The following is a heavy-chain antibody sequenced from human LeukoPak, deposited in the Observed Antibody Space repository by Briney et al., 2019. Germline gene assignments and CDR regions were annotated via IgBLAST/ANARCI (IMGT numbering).Heavy chain of an antibody. V-gene: IGHV1-2*06. Sequence: ASVKVSCKASGYTFTGYYMHWVRQAPGQGLEWMGRINPNSGGTNYAQKFQGRVTMTRDTSISTAYMELSRLRSDDTAVYYCARGAERIMITFGGVIVHDYWGQGTLVTVSS. CDR3: ARGAERIMITFGGVIVHDY. CDR1: GYTFTGYY. D-gene: IGHD3-16*02. CDR2: INPNSGGT. J-gene: IGHJ4*02.